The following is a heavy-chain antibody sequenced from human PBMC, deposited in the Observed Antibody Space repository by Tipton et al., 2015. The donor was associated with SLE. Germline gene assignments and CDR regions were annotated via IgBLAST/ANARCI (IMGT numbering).Heavy chain of an antibody. D-gene: IGHD3-10*02. CDR3: ARGEYYVNDAFDI. Sequence: SLRLSCAASGFTFSSYAMHWVRQAPGKGLEWVAVISYDGSNKYYADSVMGRFTISRDNSKNTLYLQMNSLRAEDTAVYYCARGEYYVNDAFDIWGQGTMVTVSS. CDR2: ISYDGSNK. V-gene: IGHV3-30*04. J-gene: IGHJ3*02. CDR1: GFTFSSYA.